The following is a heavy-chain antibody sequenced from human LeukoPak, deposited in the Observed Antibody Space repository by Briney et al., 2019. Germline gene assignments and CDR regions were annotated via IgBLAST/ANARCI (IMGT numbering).Heavy chain of an antibody. V-gene: IGHV3-21*01. CDR3: ARWGDRRRAAFDI. CDR2: IRSNKHHI. Sequence: GSLRLSCPASGLTFSTYTMNGVRQAPGKGLEWVSSIRSNKHHIFYAGSVKGRFTISRDNAKNSLYLQMNSLRAEDTALYYCARWGDRRRAAFDIWGQGTMVTVP. CDR1: GLTFSTYT. D-gene: IGHD3-16*01. J-gene: IGHJ3*02.